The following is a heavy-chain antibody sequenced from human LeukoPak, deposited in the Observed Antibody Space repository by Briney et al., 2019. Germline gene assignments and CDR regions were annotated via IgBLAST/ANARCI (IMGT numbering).Heavy chain of an antibody. D-gene: IGHD3-10*01. CDR2: IRFDGSNK. CDR1: GFTFSNYG. J-gene: IGHJ3*02. Sequence: HPGGSLRLSCAASGFTFSNYGMHWVRQAPGKGLEWVAFIRFDGSNKYYADSVKGRFTISRDNSKNTLYLQMNSLRPEDTAVYYCARDLMVRGETGAFDIWGQGTMVTVSS. CDR3: ARDLMVRGETGAFDI. V-gene: IGHV3-30*02.